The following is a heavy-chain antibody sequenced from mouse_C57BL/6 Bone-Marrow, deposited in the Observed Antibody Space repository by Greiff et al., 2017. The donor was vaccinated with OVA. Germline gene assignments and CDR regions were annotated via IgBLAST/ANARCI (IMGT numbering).Heavy chain of an antibody. CDR3: ARRDGYYDGY. J-gene: IGHJ2*01. CDR1: GYTFTDYY. CDR2: INPNNGGT. D-gene: IGHD2-3*01. Sequence: EVQLQQSGPELVKPGASVKISCKASGYTFTDYYMNWVKQSHGKSLEWIGDINPNNGGTSYNQKFKGKATLTVDKSSSTAYMELRSLTSEDSAVYYCARRDGYYDGYWGQGTTLTVSS. V-gene: IGHV1-26*01.